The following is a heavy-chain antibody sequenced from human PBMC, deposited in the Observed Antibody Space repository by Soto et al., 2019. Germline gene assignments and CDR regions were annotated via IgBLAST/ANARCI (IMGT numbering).Heavy chain of an antibody. CDR2: TYHSGRT. CDR3: ARLPDGTGRYSYGYVGDYGYYYGMDV. Sequence: PSETLSLTCTVSGDSISSGDYYWSWIRQSPDKGLEWIGYTYHSGRTYYKPSLKSRVTISADTSKNQFSLKLSSVTAADTAVYYCARLPDGTGRYSYGYVGDYGYYYGMDVWGQGTTVTVSS. J-gene: IGHJ6*02. V-gene: IGHV4-30-4*01. CDR1: GDSISSGDYY. D-gene: IGHD5-18*01.